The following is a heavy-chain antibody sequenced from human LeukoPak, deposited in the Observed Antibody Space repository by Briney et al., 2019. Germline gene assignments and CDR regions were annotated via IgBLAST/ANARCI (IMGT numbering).Heavy chain of an antibody. CDR3: ASIGSGYDDFDY. V-gene: IGHV3-21*01. CDR1: GFIFSPYG. J-gene: IGHJ4*02. Sequence: GGSLRLSCAASGFIFSPYGMTWVRQAPGKGLEWVSTISSNDYPSYTDSVKGRFTVSRDNAKNSLYLQMNSLRAEDTAVYYCASIGSGYDDFDYWGQGTLVTVSS. D-gene: IGHD5-12*01. CDR2: ISSNDYP.